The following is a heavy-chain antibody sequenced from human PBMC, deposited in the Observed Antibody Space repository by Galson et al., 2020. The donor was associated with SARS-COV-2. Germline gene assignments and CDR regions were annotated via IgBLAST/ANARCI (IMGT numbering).Heavy chain of an antibody. CDR3: AKDSVPLGDILTLPAFDI. CDR1: GFTFDDYA. J-gene: IGHJ3*02. CDR2: ISWNSGSI. D-gene: IGHD3-9*01. Sequence: GGSLRLSCAASGFTFDDYAMHWVRQAPGKGLEWVSGISWNSGSIGYADSVKGRFTISRDNAKNSLYLQMNSLRAEDTALYYCAKDSVPLGDILTLPAFDIWGQGTMVTVSS. V-gene: IGHV3-9*01.